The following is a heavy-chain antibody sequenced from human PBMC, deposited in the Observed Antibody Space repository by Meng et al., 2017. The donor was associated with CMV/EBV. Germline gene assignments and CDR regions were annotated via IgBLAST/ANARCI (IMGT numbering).Heavy chain of an antibody. CDR1: RFTLSTSGVG. CDR2: IYWDNDK. J-gene: IGHJ5*02. V-gene: IGHV2-5*02. CDR3: AHQLRYFDWMNNCFDP. D-gene: IGHD3-9*01. Sequence: QIAQEVAEPTLLKPTQTISLTCSLSRFTLSTSGVGWGWIRQPPGKALEWLALIYWDNDKRYSPSLKSRLTITKDTSKNQVVLTMTNMDPVDKATYYCAHQLRYFDWMNNCFDPWGQGTLVTVSS.